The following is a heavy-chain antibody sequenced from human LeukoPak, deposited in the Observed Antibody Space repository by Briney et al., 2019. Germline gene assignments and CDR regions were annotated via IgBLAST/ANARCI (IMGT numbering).Heavy chain of an antibody. CDR3: ARGPLTMTRGFDP. CDR1: GGSISSSSYY. Sequence: SETLSLTCTVSGGSISSSSYYWSWIRQPAGKGLEWIGRIYTSGSTNYNPPLKTRVTMSVDTSKNQFSLKLSSVTAADTAVYYCARGPLTMTRGFDPWGQGTLVTVSS. D-gene: IGHD4-17*01. J-gene: IGHJ5*02. CDR2: IYTSGST. V-gene: IGHV4-61*02.